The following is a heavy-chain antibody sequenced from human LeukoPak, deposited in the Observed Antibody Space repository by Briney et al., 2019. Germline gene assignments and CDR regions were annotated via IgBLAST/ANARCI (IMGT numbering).Heavy chain of an antibody. D-gene: IGHD2-2*01. CDR2: ISWDGGST. CDR3: AKEGRDIGYCSSTSCYYFDY. Sequence: GGSLRLSCAASGFTFDDYTMHWVRQAPGKGLEWVSLISWDGGSTYYADSVKGRFTISRDNSKKSLYLQMNSLRTEDTASYYCAKEGRDIGYCSSTSCYYFDYWGQGTLVTVSS. J-gene: IGHJ4*02. CDR1: GFTFDDYT. V-gene: IGHV3-43*01.